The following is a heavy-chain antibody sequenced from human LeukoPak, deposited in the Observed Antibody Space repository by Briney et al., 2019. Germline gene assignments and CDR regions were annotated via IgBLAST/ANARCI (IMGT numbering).Heavy chain of an antibody. CDR2: ISAYNGNT. J-gene: IGHJ4*02. CDR3: ARLYLPATRFDY. Sequence: ASVKVSYKASGYTFTSYGISWVRQAPGQGLEWMGWISAYNGNTNYAQKLQGRVTMTTDTSTSTAYMELRSLRSDDTAVYYCARLYLPATRFDYWGQGTLVTVSS. V-gene: IGHV1-18*01. D-gene: IGHD5-24*01. CDR1: GYTFTSYG.